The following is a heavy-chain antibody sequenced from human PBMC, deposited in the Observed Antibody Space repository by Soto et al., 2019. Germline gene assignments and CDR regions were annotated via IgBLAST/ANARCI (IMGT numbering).Heavy chain of an antibody. CDR2: IYYSGST. D-gene: IGHD2-21*01. CDR3: ALYSSYYYGMDV. Sequence: QLQLQESGPGLVKPSETLSLTCTVSGGSISSSSYYWGWIRQPPGKGLESIGSIYYSGSTYYNPSLKIRVTISVHTSKNQFSLKLSSVTAADTAVYYCALYSSYYYGMDVWGQGTKVTVSS. CDR1: GGSISSSSYY. V-gene: IGHV4-39*01. J-gene: IGHJ6*02.